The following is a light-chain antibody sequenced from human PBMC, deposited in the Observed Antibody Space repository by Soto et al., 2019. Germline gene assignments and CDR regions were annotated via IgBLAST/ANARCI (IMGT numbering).Light chain of an antibody. V-gene: IGKV3-15*01. CDR1: QSVGHN. J-gene: IGKJ1*01. Sequence: DIVMTQSPVTLSVSPGDRATLSCRASQSVGHNLAWFQQKPGQAPRPLIYGASAGAPGIPDRFSGSGFGTEFTLTISSLQSEDLAVYYCQQYNNWPRTFGQGTKVEMK. CDR2: GAS. CDR3: QQYNNWPRT.